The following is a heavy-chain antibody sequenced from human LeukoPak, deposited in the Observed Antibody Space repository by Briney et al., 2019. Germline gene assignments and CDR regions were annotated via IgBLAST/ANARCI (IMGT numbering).Heavy chain of an antibody. CDR3: AADLYGSGTYNWFDP. Sequence: SVKVSCKASGFTFTSSAMQWVRQARGQHLEWIGWIVVGSGNTNYAQKFQERVTITRDMSTSTAYMELSSLRSEDTAVYYCAADLYGSGTYNWFDPWGQGTLVTVSS. CDR1: GFTFTSSA. CDR2: IVVGSGNT. V-gene: IGHV1-58*02. J-gene: IGHJ5*02. D-gene: IGHD3-10*01.